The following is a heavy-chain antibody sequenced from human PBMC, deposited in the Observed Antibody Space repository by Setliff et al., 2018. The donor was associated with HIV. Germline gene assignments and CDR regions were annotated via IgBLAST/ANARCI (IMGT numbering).Heavy chain of an antibody. Sequence: SVKVSCKASGGTSSSYGISWVRQAPGQGLEWMGGIIPIFDTVNYAQKFQGRVTITADESTSTAYMELSSLRSEDTAVYYCAREREIVGAGNYMDVWGQGTLVTVSS. V-gene: IGHV1-69*13. D-gene: IGHD1-26*01. J-gene: IGHJ4*02. CDR3: AREREIVGAGNYMDV. CDR1: GGTSSSYG. CDR2: IIPIFDTV.